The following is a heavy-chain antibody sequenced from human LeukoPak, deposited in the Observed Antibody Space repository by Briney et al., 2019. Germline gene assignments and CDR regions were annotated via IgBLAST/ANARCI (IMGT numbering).Heavy chain of an antibody. Sequence: GASVKVSCKASGYTFTGYYMHWERQAPGQGLEWMGWINPNSGGTNYAQKFQGRVTMTRDTSISTAYMELSRLRSDDTAVCYCARDNYYDSSGYYGFDYWGQGTLVTVSS. CDR3: ARDNYYDSSGYYGFDY. D-gene: IGHD3-22*01. CDR1: GYTFTGYY. J-gene: IGHJ4*02. CDR2: INPNSGGT. V-gene: IGHV1-2*02.